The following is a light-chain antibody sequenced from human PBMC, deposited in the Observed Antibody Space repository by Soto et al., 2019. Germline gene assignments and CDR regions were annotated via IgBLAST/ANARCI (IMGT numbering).Light chain of an antibody. J-gene: IGKJ5*01. CDR1: QSVSSSY. CDR2: DAS. Sequence: EIVLTQSPGTLSLSPGERATLSCRASQSVSSSYLAWYQQKPGQAPRLLMYDASGRASGIPDRFSGSGSGTDFTLTISSLEPEDFAVYYCHQRSTWPPDTFGQGTRPEI. CDR3: HQRSTWPPDT. V-gene: IGKV3D-20*02.